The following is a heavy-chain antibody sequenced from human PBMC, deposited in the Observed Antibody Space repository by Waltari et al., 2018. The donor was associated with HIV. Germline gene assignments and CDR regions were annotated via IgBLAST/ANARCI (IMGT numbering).Heavy chain of an antibody. CDR3: TTEEGYASGTFLDY. CDR2: IRSKTDGGTA. J-gene: IGHJ4*02. V-gene: IGHV3-15*01. Sequence: EVQLVESGGDLVKTGECLRLSCAGSGLSFDKAWMTWVRQAPGKGLEWVGRIRSKTDGGTADYAAVVKGRFTISRVDSGNTLYLQMSSLEVEDTAVYYCTTEEGYASGTFLDYWGQGTLVTVSS. D-gene: IGHD3-10*01. CDR1: GLSFDKAW.